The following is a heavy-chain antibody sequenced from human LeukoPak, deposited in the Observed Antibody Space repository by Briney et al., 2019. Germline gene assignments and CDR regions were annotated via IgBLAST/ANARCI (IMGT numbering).Heavy chain of an antibody. CDR2: ISSSGSTI. CDR1: GFTFSDYY. J-gene: IGHJ4*02. D-gene: IGHD6-13*01. Sequence: PGGSLRLSCAASGFTFSDYYMSWIRQAPGKGLEWISYISSSGSTIYYADSVKGRFTISRDNSKNTLYLQMNSLRAEDTAVYYCQGSSHEPDFFDHWGQGALVTVSS. V-gene: IGHV3-11*01. CDR3: QGSSHEPDFFDH.